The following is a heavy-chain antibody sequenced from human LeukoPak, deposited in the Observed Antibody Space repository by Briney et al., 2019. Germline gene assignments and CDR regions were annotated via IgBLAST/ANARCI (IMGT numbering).Heavy chain of an antibody. CDR2: IDFDGTIT. Sequence: GGPLRLSCAASGFTFTNHWMHWIRQAPGKGPMWVSRIDFDGTITTYADSVEGRFTISRDNTKNMLYLQMNSLRVDDTAVYYCARDLTWNQVDFWGQGTLVTVSS. CDR3: ARDLTWNQVDF. V-gene: IGHV3-74*01. D-gene: IGHD1-14*01. J-gene: IGHJ4*02. CDR1: GFTFTNHW.